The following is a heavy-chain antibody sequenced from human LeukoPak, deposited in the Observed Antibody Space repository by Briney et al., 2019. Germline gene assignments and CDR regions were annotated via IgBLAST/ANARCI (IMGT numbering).Heavy chain of an antibody. Sequence: SETLSLTCAVSGGSISSGGYSWSWLRQPPGKGLEWIGYIYHSGSTYYNPSLKSRVTISVDRSKNQFSLKLSSVTAADTAVYYCARGARYVPYSADYWGQGTLVTVSS. J-gene: IGHJ4*02. CDR3: ARGARYVPYSADY. CDR1: GGSISSGGYS. D-gene: IGHD2-15*01. V-gene: IGHV4-30-2*01. CDR2: IYHSGST.